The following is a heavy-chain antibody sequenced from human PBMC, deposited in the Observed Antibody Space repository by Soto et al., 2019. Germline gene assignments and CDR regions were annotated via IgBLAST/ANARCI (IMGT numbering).Heavy chain of an antibody. V-gene: IGHV4-31*03. CDR2: IYYSGST. D-gene: IGHD6-13*01. Sequence: QVQLQESGPGLVKPSQTLSLTCTVSGGSISSGGYYWSWIRQHPGKGLEWIGYIYYSGSTYYNPSLKRRVTISVDTSKNQLSLKLSSVTAADTAVYYCASLNSSRTPAFAYWGQGTLVTVSS. J-gene: IGHJ4*02. CDR3: ASLNSSRTPAFAY. CDR1: GGSISSGGYY.